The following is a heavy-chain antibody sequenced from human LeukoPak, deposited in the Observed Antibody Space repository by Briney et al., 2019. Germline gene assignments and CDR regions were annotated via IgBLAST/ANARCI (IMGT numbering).Heavy chain of an antibody. V-gene: IGHV5-51*01. Sequence: GESLKISCKGSGYSFSTYWIGWVRQMPGQGLEWMGIIYPGDSDTRYSPSFQGQVTISADKSISTAYLQWSSLKASDTAMYYCARGGGFGELSDAFDIWGQGTMVTVSS. CDR3: ARGGGFGELSDAFDI. D-gene: IGHD3-10*01. J-gene: IGHJ3*02. CDR1: GYSFSTYW. CDR2: IYPGDSDT.